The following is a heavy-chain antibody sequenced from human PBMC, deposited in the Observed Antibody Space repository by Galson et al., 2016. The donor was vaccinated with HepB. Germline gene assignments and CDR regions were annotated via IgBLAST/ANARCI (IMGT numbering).Heavy chain of an antibody. CDR3: GKHGGFDY. CDR1: GFSFSNSG. Sequence: SLRLSCAASGFSFSNSGMSWVRQAPGRGLEWVSSITRSGDATHYADFVKGRFTISRDNSKNTLYLYMNNLTAGDTAIYYCGKHGGFDYRGQGALVTVSS. CDR2: ITRSGDAT. V-gene: IGHV3-23*01. D-gene: IGHD3-3*01. J-gene: IGHJ4*02.